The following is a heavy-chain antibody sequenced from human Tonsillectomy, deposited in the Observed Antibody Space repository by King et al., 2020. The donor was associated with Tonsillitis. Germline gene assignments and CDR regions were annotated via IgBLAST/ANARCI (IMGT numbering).Heavy chain of an antibody. Sequence: TLKESGPALVKPTQTLTLTCTFSGFSLSTSGMCVSWIRQPPGKALEWLALIDWDDDKYARTSLNTRLTISKDTSKNQVVLTMTNMDPVDTATNYCARIGVGATAGFDYWGQGTLVTVSS. V-gene: IGHV2-70*01. CDR2: IDWDDDK. CDR1: GFSLSTSGMC. J-gene: IGHJ4*02. D-gene: IGHD1-26*01. CDR3: ARIGVGATAGFDY.